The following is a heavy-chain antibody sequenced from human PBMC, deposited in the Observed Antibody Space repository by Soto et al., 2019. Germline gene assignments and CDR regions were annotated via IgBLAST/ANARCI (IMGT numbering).Heavy chain of an antibody. J-gene: IGHJ4*02. V-gene: IGHV4-59*01. D-gene: IGHD3-22*01. CDR2: VYYTGST. CDR3: ASGRTVRNYGDDSSDYFYFFDY. Sequence: SETLSLTCTVSGDSISTFYWGWMRQSPGKELVWIGSVYYTGSTNYNPSLKSRVTIPVDRSKNQFSLKLTSANAGATAVYYCASGRTVRNYGDDSSDYFYFFDYWGQGTQVTVSS. CDR1: GDSISTFY.